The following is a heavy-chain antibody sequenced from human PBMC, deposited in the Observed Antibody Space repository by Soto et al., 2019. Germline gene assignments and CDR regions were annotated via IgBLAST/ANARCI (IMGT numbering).Heavy chain of an antibody. CDR1: GYTFTGYY. Sequence: QVQLVQSGAEVKKPGASVKVSCKASGYTFTGYYMHWVRQAPGQGLEWMGGIIPIFGTANYAQKFQGRVTITADESTSTAYMELSSLRSEDTAVYYCARESDRGAAAGAAYWGQGTLVTVSS. V-gene: IGHV1-69*01. CDR2: IIPIFGTA. D-gene: IGHD6-13*01. J-gene: IGHJ4*02. CDR3: ARESDRGAAAGAAY.